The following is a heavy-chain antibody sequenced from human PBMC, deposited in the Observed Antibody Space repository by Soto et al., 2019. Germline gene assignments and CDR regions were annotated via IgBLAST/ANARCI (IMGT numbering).Heavy chain of an antibody. J-gene: IGHJ4*02. V-gene: IGHV2-5*02. Sequence: QITLKESGPTLVKPTQTLTLTCTFSGFSLSTTGMGVGWIRQPPGKALEWLALIYWDDDTHYSPSLKSRLTVTRDTSKKQAVLTMTYMDPADTAIYYCAHRRGTGDFDYWGQGALVTVSS. CDR3: AHRRGTGDFDY. CDR1: GFSLSTTGMG. D-gene: IGHD7-27*01. CDR2: IYWDDDT.